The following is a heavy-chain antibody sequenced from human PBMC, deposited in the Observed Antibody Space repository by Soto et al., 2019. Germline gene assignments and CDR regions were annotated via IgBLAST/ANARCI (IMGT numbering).Heavy chain of an antibody. D-gene: IGHD6-19*01. CDR1: GFTFSSYW. V-gene: IGHV3-74*01. Sequence: GGSLRLSCAASGFTFSSYWMHWVRQAPGKGLVWVSRINSDGSSTSYADSVKGRFTISRDNAKNTLYLQMNSLRAEDTAVYYCARDREQWLGAPSSYYYYYGMDVWGQGTTVTVSS. CDR2: INSDGSST. CDR3: ARDREQWLGAPSSYYYYYGMDV. J-gene: IGHJ6*02.